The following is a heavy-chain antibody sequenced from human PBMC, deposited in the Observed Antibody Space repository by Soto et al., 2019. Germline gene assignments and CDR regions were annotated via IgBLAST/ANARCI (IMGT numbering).Heavy chain of an antibody. CDR1: GGSISSYY. V-gene: IGHV4-59*01. J-gene: IGHJ5*02. Sequence: PSETLSLTCTVSGGSISSYYWSWIRQPPGKGLEWIGSIFYSGSTNYNPSLKSRVTISVDTSKNQFSLKLSSVTAADTAVYYCANSSRYSGYEPWGQGTLVTVSS. D-gene: IGHD5-12*01. CDR2: IFYSGST. CDR3: ANSSRYSGYEP.